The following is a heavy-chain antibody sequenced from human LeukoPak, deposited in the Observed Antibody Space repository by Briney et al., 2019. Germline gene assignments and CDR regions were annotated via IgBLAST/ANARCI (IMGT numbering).Heavy chain of an antibody. CDR3: ARGKSYGGNPWETDY. CDR2: ISSSSSYI. Sequence: GGSLRLSCAASGFTFSSYSMNWVRQAPGKGLEWVSPISSSSSYIYYADSVKGRFTISRDNAKNSLYLQMNSLRAEDTAVYYCARGKSYGGNPWETDYWGQGTLVTVSS. J-gene: IGHJ4*02. CDR1: GFTFSSYS. D-gene: IGHD4-23*01. V-gene: IGHV3-21*01.